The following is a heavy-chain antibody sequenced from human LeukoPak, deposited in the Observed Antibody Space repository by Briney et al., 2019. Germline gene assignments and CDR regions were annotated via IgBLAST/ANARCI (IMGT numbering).Heavy chain of an antibody. V-gene: IGHV3-9*01. J-gene: IGHJ4*02. CDR1: GSTFDDYA. D-gene: IGHD1-26*01. CDR2: ISWNSGSI. CDR3: AKARTAISGSYYLFDY. Sequence: GGSLRLSCAASGSTFDDYAMHWVWQAPGKGLEWVSGISWNSGSIGYADSVKGRFTISRDNAKNSLYLQMNSLRAEDTALYYCAKARTAISGSYYLFDYWGQGTLVTVSS.